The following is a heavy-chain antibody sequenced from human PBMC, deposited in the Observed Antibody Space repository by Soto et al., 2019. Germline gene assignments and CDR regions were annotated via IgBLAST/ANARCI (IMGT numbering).Heavy chain of an antibody. CDR1: GGSISSSSYY. CDR2: IYYSGST. V-gene: IGHV4-39*01. D-gene: IGHD3-22*01. Sequence: ASETLSLTCTVSGGSISSSSYYWGWIRQPPGKGLEWIGSIYYSGSTYYNPSLKSRVTISVDTSKNQFSLKLSSVTAADTAVYYCARPYYYDSSGPTFGFGYWGQGTLVTVSS. CDR3: ARPYYYDSSGPTFGFGY. J-gene: IGHJ4*02.